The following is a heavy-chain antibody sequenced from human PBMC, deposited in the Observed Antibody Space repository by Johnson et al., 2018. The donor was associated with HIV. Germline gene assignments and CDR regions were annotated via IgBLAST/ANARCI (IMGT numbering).Heavy chain of an antibody. CDR3: AKDQWSSSWTNDAFDI. V-gene: IGHV3-64*01. D-gene: IGHD6-13*01. Sequence: VQLVESGGGLVQPGESLRLSCGASGFTFSSHHMHWVRQAPGKGLEHVSAISGNGGSTYYANSVKGRFTISRDNFKNTLYLQMNSLRAEDTAVYYCAKDQWSSSWTNDAFDIWGQGTMVTVSS. CDR1: GFTFSSHH. CDR2: ISGNGGST. J-gene: IGHJ3*02.